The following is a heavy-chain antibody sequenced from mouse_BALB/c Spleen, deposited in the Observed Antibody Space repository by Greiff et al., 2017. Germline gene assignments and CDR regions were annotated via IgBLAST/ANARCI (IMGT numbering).Heavy chain of an antibody. CDR1: GFTFSSYG. J-gene: IGHJ4*01. D-gene: IGHD1-1*01. Sequence: DVMLVESGGDLVKPGGSLKLSCAASGFTFSSYGMSWVRQTPDKRLEWVATISSGGSYTYYPDSVKGRFTISRDNAKNTLYLQMSSLKSEDTAMYYCARPNYYGREGMDYWGQGTSVTVSS. CDR3: ARPNYYGREGMDY. CDR2: ISSGGSYT. V-gene: IGHV5-6*02.